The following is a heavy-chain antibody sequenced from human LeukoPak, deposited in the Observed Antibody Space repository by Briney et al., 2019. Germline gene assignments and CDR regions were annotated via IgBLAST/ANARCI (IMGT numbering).Heavy chain of an antibody. V-gene: IGHV4-39*01. CDR1: GGSISSSSYY. J-gene: IGHJ4*02. Sequence: SETLSLTCTVSGGSISSSSYYWGWIHQPPGKGLEWIGSIYYSGSTYYNPSLKSRVTISVDTSKNQFSLKLSSVTAADTAVYYCATHYYDSSGYYNLRAFDYWGQGTLVTVSS. CDR2: IYYSGST. CDR3: ATHYYDSSGYYNLRAFDY. D-gene: IGHD3-22*01.